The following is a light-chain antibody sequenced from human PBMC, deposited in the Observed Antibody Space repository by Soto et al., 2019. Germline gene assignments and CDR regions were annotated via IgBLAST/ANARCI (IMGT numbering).Light chain of an antibody. J-gene: IGKJ1*01. V-gene: IGKV1-5*01. CDR1: QSISSW. Sequence: DIQMTQSPSTLSSSVGYRFTITCRASQSISSWLAWYQQKPGKAPKLLIFDASSLESGVPSRFSGSGSGTEFTLTISSLQPDDFATYYCQHYNSYSEAFGQGTKVDI. CDR2: DAS. CDR3: QHYNSYSEA.